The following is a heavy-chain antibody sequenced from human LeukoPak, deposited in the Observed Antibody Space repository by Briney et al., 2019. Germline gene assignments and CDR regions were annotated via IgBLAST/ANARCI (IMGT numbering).Heavy chain of an antibody. Sequence: GGSLRLCCAASGFTFTSYWMSWVRQAPGKGLEWVANINEVGSDKYYVDSVKGRFTISRDNAKNSLCLQLNSLRVGDTAVYYCARGDDSSKIDYWGQGILVTVSS. J-gene: IGHJ4*02. CDR2: INEVGSDK. D-gene: IGHD6-6*01. V-gene: IGHV3-7*01. CDR1: GFTFTSYW. CDR3: ARGDDSSKIDY.